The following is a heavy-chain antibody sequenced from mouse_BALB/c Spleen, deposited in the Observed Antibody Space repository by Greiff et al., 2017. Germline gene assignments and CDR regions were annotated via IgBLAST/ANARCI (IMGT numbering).Heavy chain of an antibody. CDR1: GFTFSSYG. D-gene: IGHD1-1*01. CDR2: ISSGGSYT. CDR3: ARNHGSHWYFDV. J-gene: IGHJ1*01. V-gene: IGHV5-6*01. Sequence: EVMLVESGGDLVKPGGSLKLSCAASGFTFSSYGMSWVRQTPDKRLEWVATISSGGSYTYYPDSVKGRFTISRDNAKNTLYLQMSSLKSEDTAMYYCARNHGSHWYFDVWGAGTTVTVSS.